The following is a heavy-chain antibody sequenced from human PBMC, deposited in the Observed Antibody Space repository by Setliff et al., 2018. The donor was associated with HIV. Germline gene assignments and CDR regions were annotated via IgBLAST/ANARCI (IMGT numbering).Heavy chain of an antibody. D-gene: IGHD3-22*01. Sequence: PGGSLRLSCAASGFTFSSYGMSWVRQAPGKGLEWVSDISDSGAATYYADSVKGRFTISRDNSKNTLYLQMNSLRAEDTAVYYCARPNYYDSSGSFDYWGQGTLVTVSS. CDR3: ARPNYYDSSGSFDY. V-gene: IGHV3-23*01. J-gene: IGHJ4*02. CDR1: GFTFSSYG. CDR2: ISDSGAAT.